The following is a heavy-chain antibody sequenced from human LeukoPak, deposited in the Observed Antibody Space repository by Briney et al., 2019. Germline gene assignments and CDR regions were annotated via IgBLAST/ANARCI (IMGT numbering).Heavy chain of an antibody. Sequence: GASVKVSCKASGYTFTGYYMHWVRQAPGQGLEWMGWINPNSGGTNYAQKFQGRVTMTRDTSVSTAYMELSRLRSDDTAVYYCARDFPRLVRPEKKKFDPWGQGTLVTVSS. CDR1: GYTFTGYY. V-gene: IGHV1-2*02. J-gene: IGHJ5*02. D-gene: IGHD1-1*01. CDR3: ARDFPRLVRPEKKKFDP. CDR2: INPNSGGT.